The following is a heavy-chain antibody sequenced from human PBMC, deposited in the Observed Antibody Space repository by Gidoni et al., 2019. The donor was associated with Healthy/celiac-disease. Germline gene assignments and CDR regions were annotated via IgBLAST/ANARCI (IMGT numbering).Heavy chain of an antibody. Sequence: QLQLQESGPGLVKPSETLSLTCTVPGGSISSGSYYWGWIRQPPGKGLEWIGSIYYSGSTYYNPSLKSRVTISVDTSKNQFSLKLSSVTAADTAVYYCARHLLRAGTLYYYMDVWGKGTTVTVSS. CDR3: ARHLLRAGTLYYYMDV. CDR2: IYYSGST. D-gene: IGHD6-19*01. V-gene: IGHV4-39*01. CDR1: GGSISSGSYY. J-gene: IGHJ6*03.